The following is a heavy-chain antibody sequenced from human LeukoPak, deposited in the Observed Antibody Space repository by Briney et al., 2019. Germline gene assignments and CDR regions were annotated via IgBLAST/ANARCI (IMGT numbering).Heavy chain of an antibody. V-gene: IGHV3-66*01. Sequence: GGSLRLSCAASGFAVNSNYMSWVRQAPGKGLEWVSVIYSGGSTYYADSAKGRFTISRDNSKNTLYLQMNSLRAEDTAVYYCARENSPDAFDIWGQGTMVTVSS. CDR1: GFAVNSNY. J-gene: IGHJ3*02. CDR3: ARENSPDAFDI. CDR2: IYSGGST. D-gene: IGHD1/OR15-1a*01.